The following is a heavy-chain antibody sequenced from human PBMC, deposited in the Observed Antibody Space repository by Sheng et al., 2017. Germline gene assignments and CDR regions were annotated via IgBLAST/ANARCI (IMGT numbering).Heavy chain of an antibody. CDR1: GYSISSGYY. V-gene: IGHV4-38-2*02. D-gene: IGHD1-1*01. CDR2: IHHSGST. Sequence: QVQLQESGPGLVKPSETLSLTCTVSGYSISSGYYWGWIRQPPGKGLEWIGSIHHSGSTYYNPSLESRVTISVDTSKNQFSLKVTSVTAADTAVYHCARDLYKGDFDSWGQGTLVTVSS. CDR3: ARDLYKGDFDS. J-gene: IGHJ4*02.